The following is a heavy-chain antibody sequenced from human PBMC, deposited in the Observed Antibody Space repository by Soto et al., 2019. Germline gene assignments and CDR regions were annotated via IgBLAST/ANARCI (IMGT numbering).Heavy chain of an antibody. CDR2: IYSGGST. J-gene: IGHJ6*02. V-gene: IGHV3-53*01. D-gene: IGHD3-22*01. CDR1: GFTVSSNY. CDR3: ARAEVYYYDSSGYYSPLHYYYYGMDV. Sequence: PGGSLRLSCAASGFTVSSNYMSWVRQAPGKGLEWVSVIYSGGSTYYADSVKGRFTISRDNSKNTLYLQMNSLRAEDTAVYYCARAEVYYYDSSGYYSPLHYYYYGMDVWGQGTTVTVSS.